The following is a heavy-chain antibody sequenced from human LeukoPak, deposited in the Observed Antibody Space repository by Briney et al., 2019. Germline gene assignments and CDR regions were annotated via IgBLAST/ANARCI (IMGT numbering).Heavy chain of an antibody. CDR1: GGSISSSSHY. Sequence: SETLSLTCSVSGGSISSSSHYGGWIRQPPGKGLEWIGSIYYSGSTFYNPSLKSRVTISVDTSKNQFSLKLSSVTAADTAVYYCARVVVAATNRFDPWGQGTLVTVSS. V-gene: IGHV4-39*01. CDR2: IYYSGST. D-gene: IGHD2-15*01. J-gene: IGHJ5*02. CDR3: ARVVVAATNRFDP.